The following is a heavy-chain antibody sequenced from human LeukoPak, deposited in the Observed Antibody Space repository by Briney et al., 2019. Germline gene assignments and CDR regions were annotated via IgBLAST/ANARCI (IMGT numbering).Heavy chain of an antibody. Sequence: GESLKISCKGSGYSFTSYWIGWVRQAPGKGLEWVSAISGSGGSTYYADSVKGRFTISRGNSKNTLYLQMNSLRAEDTAVYYCAKDQYYDSSGYSGAFDIWGQGTMVTVSS. D-gene: IGHD3-22*01. V-gene: IGHV3-23*01. J-gene: IGHJ3*02. CDR2: ISGSGGST. CDR1: GYSFTSYW. CDR3: AKDQYYDSSGYSGAFDI.